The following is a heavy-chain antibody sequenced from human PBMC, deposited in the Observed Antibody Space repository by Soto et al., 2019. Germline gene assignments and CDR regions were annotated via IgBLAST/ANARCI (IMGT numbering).Heavy chain of an antibody. J-gene: IGHJ6*02. CDR3: ARVRKSGYCSGGSCLYGMDV. V-gene: IGHV3-30-3*01. CDR1: GFTFSSYA. CDR2: ISYDGSNK. Sequence: GGSLRLSCAASGFTFSSYAMHWVRQAPGKGLEWVAVISYDGSNKYYADSVKGRFTISRDNSKNTLYLQMNSLRAADTAVYYCARVRKSGYCSGGSCLYGMDVWGQGTMVTVSS. D-gene: IGHD2-15*01.